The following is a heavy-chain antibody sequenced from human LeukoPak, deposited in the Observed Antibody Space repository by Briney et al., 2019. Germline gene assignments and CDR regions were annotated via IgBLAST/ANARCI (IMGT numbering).Heavy chain of an antibody. CDR2: IWYDGSNK. CDR1: GFTFSSYG. J-gene: IGHJ4*02. V-gene: IGHV3-33*06. D-gene: IGHD5-24*01. Sequence: GRSLRLSCAASGFTFSSYGMHWVRQAPGKGLEWAAVIWYDGSNKYYADSVKGRFTISRDNSKNTLYLQMNSLRAEDTAVYYCAKDRGRDGYNYADYWGQGTLVTVSS. CDR3: AKDRGRDGYNYADY.